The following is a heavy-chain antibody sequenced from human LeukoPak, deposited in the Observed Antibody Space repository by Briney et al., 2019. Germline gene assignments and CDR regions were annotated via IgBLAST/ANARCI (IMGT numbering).Heavy chain of an antibody. J-gene: IGHJ4*02. Sequence: PGGSLRLSCTGSGFIFSRYAVSWVRQAPGKGLEWVSAISKNTVDTYYADSVKGRFTISRDNSKNTLYLQMNSLRAEDTAVYYCAKGSSSWYVGRNDYWGQGTLVTVSS. V-gene: IGHV3-23*01. D-gene: IGHD6-13*01. CDR2: ISKNTVDT. CDR3: AKGSSSWYVGRNDY. CDR1: GFIFSRYA.